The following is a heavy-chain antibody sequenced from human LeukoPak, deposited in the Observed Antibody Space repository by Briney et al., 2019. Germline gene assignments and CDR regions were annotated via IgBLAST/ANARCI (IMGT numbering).Heavy chain of an antibody. D-gene: IGHD1-26*01. J-gene: IGHJ4*02. CDR1: GFILSTHG. CDR3: ARDLSFGSLDF. V-gene: IGHV3-33*01. Sequence: GGSLRLSCAAPGFILSTHGMHWVRQAPGKGLEWVAGMRHDGSREDYEDSVKGRFTISRDMSKNTLNLQMNSLRVEDTAMFYCARDLSFGSLDFGGQGTLVTVSS. CDR2: MRHDGSRE.